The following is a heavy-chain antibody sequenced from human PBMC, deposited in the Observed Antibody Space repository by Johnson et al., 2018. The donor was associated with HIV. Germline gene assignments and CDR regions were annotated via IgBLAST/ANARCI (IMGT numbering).Heavy chain of an antibody. V-gene: IGHV3-15*01. J-gene: IGHJ3*02. D-gene: IGHD6-19*01. Sequence: VQLVESGGGLVAPGGSLRLSCAASGFSFRNAWMSWVRQAPGKGLEWVGRVKNNADGGTIEDAALVQGRFIISRDKSKNTLYLHMHSLKTEDTAVDYCTTARNRLWSSSGWAGFWAFDIWGQGTMVTVSS. CDR2: VKNNADGGTI. CDR3: TTARNRLWSSSGWAGFWAFDI. CDR1: GFSFRNAW.